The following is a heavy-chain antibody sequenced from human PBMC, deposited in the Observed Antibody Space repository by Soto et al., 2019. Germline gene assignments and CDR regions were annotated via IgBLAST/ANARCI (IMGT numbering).Heavy chain of an antibody. Sequence: EASVKVSCKASGYTFTSYDINWVRQATGQGLEWMGWMNPNSGNTGYAQKFQGRVTMTRNTSISTAYMELSSLRSEDTAVYYCARWGGCSSTSCYTPYYYYGMDVWGQGTTVTVSS. CDR2: MNPNSGNT. CDR1: GYTFTSYD. J-gene: IGHJ6*02. CDR3: ARWGGCSSTSCYTPYYYYGMDV. D-gene: IGHD2-2*02. V-gene: IGHV1-8*01.